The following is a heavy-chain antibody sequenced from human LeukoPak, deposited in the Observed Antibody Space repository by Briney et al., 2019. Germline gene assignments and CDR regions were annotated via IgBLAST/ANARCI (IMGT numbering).Heavy chain of an antibody. CDR3: AKDISTGYYYFQS. D-gene: IGHD3-22*01. J-gene: IGHJ4*02. CDR1: GFTFNNYA. Sequence: GGSLRLSCAASGFTFNNYAMSWVRQAPGKGLEWVSVISGSGSNTYYADSVKGRFTISRDNSKNTLYLQMNSLRAEDTAVYYCAKDISTGYYYFQSWGQGTLVTVS. V-gene: IGHV3-23*01. CDR2: ISGSGSNT.